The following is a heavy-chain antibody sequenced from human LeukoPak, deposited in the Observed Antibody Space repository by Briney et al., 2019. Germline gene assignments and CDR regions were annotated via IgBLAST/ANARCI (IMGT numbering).Heavy chain of an antibody. V-gene: IGHV3-23*01. CDR2: VNGNGGST. Sequence: GGSLRLSCAASGFSFSTYAMSWVRQAPGKGLEWVSGVNGNGGSTSYADSVEGRFTIFRDNSKNTVYLQMNSLRADDTAVYYCVKDRSIAAPNNDFFDSWGQGALVTVSS. J-gene: IGHJ4*02. CDR1: GFSFSTYA. D-gene: IGHD6-6*01. CDR3: VKDRSIAAPNNDFFDS.